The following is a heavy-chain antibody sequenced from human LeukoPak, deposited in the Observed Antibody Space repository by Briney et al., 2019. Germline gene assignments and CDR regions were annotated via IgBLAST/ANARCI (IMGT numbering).Heavy chain of an antibody. V-gene: IGHV3-13*01. CDR3: ARDAHSSSWYQDY. Sequence: GGSLRLSCAASGFTFSSSDMHWVRQPTGKGLEWVSAIGTIGDTYYPGSVKGRFTISRENAKNTLYLQMNSLRAEDAGLYYCARDAHSSSWYQDYWGQATLVTVSS. J-gene: IGHJ4*02. CDR2: IGTIGDT. D-gene: IGHD6-13*01. CDR1: GFTFSSSD.